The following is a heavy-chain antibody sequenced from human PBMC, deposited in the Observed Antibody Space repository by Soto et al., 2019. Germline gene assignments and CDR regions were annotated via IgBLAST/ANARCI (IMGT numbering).Heavy chain of an antibody. Sequence: EVQLVESGGGLVQPGGSLRLSCAASGFTFSSYSMNWVRQAPGKGLEWVSYISSSSSTIYYADSVKGRFNISRDNAENSLYRQMNSLRAESMAVYYCARQPERIAEIGWFDPWGQGTLVTVSS. D-gene: IGHD6-13*01. J-gene: IGHJ5*02. CDR3: ARQPERIAEIGWFDP. CDR2: ISSSSSTI. CDR1: GFTFSSYS. V-gene: IGHV3-48*01.